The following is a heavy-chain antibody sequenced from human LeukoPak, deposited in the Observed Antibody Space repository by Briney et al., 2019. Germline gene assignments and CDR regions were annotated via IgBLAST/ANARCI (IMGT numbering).Heavy chain of an antibody. V-gene: IGHV3-21*01. Sequence: GGSLRLSCAASGFTFSSYSMNWVRQAPGKGLEWVSSISSSSSYIYYADSVKGRFTISRDNAKNSLYLQMNSLRAEDTAVYYCARGRGEGYDSSGLVFDYWGQGTLVTVSS. D-gene: IGHD3-22*01. J-gene: IGHJ4*02. CDR1: GFTFSSYS. CDR2: ISSSSSYI. CDR3: ARGRGEGYDSSGLVFDY.